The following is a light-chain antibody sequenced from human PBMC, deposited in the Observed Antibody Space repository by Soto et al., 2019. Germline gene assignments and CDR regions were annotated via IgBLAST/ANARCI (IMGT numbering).Light chain of an antibody. CDR3: SSYTSSSSHPSYV. V-gene: IGLV2-14*03. CDR2: DVI. Sequence: QSALTQPASVSGSPGQSITISCTGTNSDVGAYDYVSWYQQHPGKAPKFIIYDVINRPSGVSDRFSGSKSGNTASLTISGLQAEDEADYYCSSYTSSSSHPSYVFGTGTKVTVL. CDR1: NSDVGAYDY. J-gene: IGLJ1*01.